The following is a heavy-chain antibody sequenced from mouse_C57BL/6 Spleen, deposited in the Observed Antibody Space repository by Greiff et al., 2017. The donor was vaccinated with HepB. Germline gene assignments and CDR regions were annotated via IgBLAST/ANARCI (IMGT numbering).Heavy chain of an antibody. CDR1: GYSFTSYY. D-gene: IGHD2-1*01. Sequence: VQLQQSGPELVKPGASVKISCKASGYSFTSYYIHWVKQRPGQGLEWIGWIYPGSGNTKYNEKFKGKATLTADTSSSTAYMQLSSLTSEDSAVYYCARGIYGNCWYFDVWGTGTTVTVSS. CDR3: ARGIYGNCWYFDV. CDR2: IYPGSGNT. V-gene: IGHV1-66*01. J-gene: IGHJ1*03.